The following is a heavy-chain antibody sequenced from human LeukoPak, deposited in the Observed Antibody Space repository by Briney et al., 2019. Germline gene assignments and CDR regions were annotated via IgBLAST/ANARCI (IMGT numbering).Heavy chain of an antibody. CDR3: AGPASSSWSNY. CDR1: GFTFSSYS. D-gene: IGHD6-13*01. CDR2: ISSSSSYI. V-gene: IGHV3-21*01. J-gene: IGHJ4*02. Sequence: GGSLRLSCAASGFTFSSYSMNWVRQAPGKGLEWVSSISSSSSYIYYADSVKGRFTTSRDNDKNSLYLQMNSLTAEDTAVYSCAGPASSSWSNYWGQGTLVTVSS.